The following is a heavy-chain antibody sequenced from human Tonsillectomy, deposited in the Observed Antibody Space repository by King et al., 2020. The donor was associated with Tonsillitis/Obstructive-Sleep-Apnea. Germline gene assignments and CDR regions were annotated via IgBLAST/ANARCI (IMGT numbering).Heavy chain of an antibody. V-gene: IGHV4-59*01. CDR3: ARALYSYGPIIDY. CDR1: GGSISSYY. Sequence: QLQESGPGLVKPSETLSLTCTVSGGSISSYYWSWLRQPPGKGLEWIGYIYYSGSTNYNPSLKSRVTISVDTSKNQFSLKLSSVTAADTAVYYCARALYSYGPIIDYWGQGTLVTVSS. D-gene: IGHD5-18*01. J-gene: IGHJ4*02. CDR2: IYYSGST.